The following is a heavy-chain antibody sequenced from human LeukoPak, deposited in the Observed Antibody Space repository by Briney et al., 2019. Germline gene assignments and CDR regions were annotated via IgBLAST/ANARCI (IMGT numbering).Heavy chain of an antibody. CDR3: AKEGGTSCYSCRYYYYGMDV. V-gene: IGHV3-74*01. Sequence: GGSLRLSCAASGFTFSTYWMHWVRQAPGKGLVWVSRINSDGVTTSYADSVKGRFTISRDNSKNTLYLQMNSLRAEDTAVYYCAKEGGTSCYSCRYYYYGMDVWGQGTTVTVSS. D-gene: IGHD2-2*02. CDR2: INSDGVTT. J-gene: IGHJ6*02. CDR1: GFTFSTYW.